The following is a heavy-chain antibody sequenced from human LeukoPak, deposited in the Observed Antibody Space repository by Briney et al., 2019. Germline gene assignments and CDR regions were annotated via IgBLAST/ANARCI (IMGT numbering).Heavy chain of an antibody. J-gene: IGHJ3*02. Sequence: ASVKVSCKVSGYTLTELSMHWVRQAPGKGLEWMGGFDPEDGETIYAQKFQDRVTMTEDTSTDTAYMELSSLRSEDTAVYYCASATYYYDSSGYSAFDIWGQGTMVTVSS. CDR2: FDPEDGET. D-gene: IGHD3-22*01. CDR1: GYTLTELS. CDR3: ASATYYYDSSGYSAFDI. V-gene: IGHV1-24*01.